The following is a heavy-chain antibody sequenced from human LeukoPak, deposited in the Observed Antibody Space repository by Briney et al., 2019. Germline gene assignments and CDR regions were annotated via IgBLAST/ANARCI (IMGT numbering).Heavy chain of an antibody. V-gene: IGHV4-39*07. J-gene: IGHJ4*02. CDR2: IYYSGST. CDR3: ARDRPAKPLDY. Sequence: PSETLSLTCTVSGGSISSSSYYWGWIRQPPGKGLEWIGSIYYSGSTYYNPSLKSRVTISVDTSKNQFSLKLSSVTAGDTAVYYCARDRPAKPLDYWGQGTLVTVSS. CDR1: GGSISSSSYY.